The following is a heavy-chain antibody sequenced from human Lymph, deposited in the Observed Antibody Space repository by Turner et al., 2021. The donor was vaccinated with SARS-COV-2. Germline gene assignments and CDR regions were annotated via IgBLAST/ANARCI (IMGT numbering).Heavy chain of an antibody. CDR2: TIPIFGIA. CDR3: ARDATGPLGY. D-gene: IGHD1-1*01. Sequence: QVQLVQSGAEVKKPGSSVKVSCKASGGTFSTYAISWVRQAPGQGLEWLGGTIPIFGIANYAQKFQGRVTITEDKFTNTAYMELSSLRSEDTAVYYCARDATGPLGYWGRGTLVTVSS. CDR1: GGTFSTYA. V-gene: IGHV1-69*10. J-gene: IGHJ4*02.